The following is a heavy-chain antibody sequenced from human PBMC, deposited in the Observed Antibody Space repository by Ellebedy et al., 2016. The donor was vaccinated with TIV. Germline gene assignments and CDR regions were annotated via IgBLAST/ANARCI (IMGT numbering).Heavy chain of an antibody. V-gene: IGHV3-53*05. CDR3: AKSYYGSGTD. J-gene: IGHJ4*02. Sequence: GGSLRLXXAASGFTVSSNYMSWVRQAPGKGLEWVSVIYSGGSTYYADSVKGRFTISRDNSKNTLYLQMNSLRAEDTAVYYCAKSYYGSGTDWGQGTLVTVSS. CDR1: GFTVSSNY. CDR2: IYSGGST. D-gene: IGHD3-10*01.